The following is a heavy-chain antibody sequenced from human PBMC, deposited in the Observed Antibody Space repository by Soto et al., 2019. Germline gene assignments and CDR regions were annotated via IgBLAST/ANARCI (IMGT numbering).Heavy chain of an antibody. V-gene: IGHV5-10-1*01. D-gene: IGHD4-17*01. CDR3: VRNDYGDYISGLAY. CDR1: GYSFTNYW. CDR2: INPDNSYR. Sequence: DVQLAQSGAEVKKPGEPLRISCKGSGYSFTNYWISWVRQMPGKGLEWMGYINPDNSYRTYSPSFQGHVTISADNSISTAYLQWSSLKASDTAMYYCVRNDYGDYISGLAYWGRGTLVTVSS. J-gene: IGHJ4*02.